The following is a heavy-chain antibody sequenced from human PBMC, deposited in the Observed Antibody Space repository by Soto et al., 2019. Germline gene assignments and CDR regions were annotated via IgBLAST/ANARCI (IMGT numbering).Heavy chain of an antibody. Sequence: QVQLVESGGGVVQPGRSLRLSCAASGFTFSSYGMHWVRQAPGKGLEWMAVIWYDGNSKDYGDSVRGRFTVSRDNSKNTLYLQLDSLRAEETAVYYGARDSSSGEGFDFWGQGTLVTVSS. J-gene: IGHJ4*02. CDR1: GFTFSSYG. V-gene: IGHV3-33*01. D-gene: IGHD7-27*01. CDR2: IWYDGNSK. CDR3: ARDSSSGEGFDF.